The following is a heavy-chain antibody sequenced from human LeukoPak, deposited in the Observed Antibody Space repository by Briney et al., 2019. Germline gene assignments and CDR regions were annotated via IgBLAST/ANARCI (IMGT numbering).Heavy chain of an antibody. CDR1: GFTFDDYA. Sequence: GRSLRLSCAASGFTFDDYAMHWVRQAPGKGLEWVSGISWNSGSIGYADSVKGRFTISRDNAKNSLYLQMNSLRAEDMALYYCAKDMAAAGKRDAFDIWGQGTMVTVSS. CDR3: AKDMAAAGKRDAFDI. V-gene: IGHV3-9*03. J-gene: IGHJ3*02. CDR2: ISWNSGSI. D-gene: IGHD6-13*01.